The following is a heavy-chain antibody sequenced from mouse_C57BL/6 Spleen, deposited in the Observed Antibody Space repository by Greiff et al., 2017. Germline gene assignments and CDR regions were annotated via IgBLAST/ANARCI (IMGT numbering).Heavy chain of an antibody. CDR2: IYPRSGNT. V-gene: IGHV1-9*01. Sequence: QVQLQQSGAELMKPGASVKLSCKATGYTFTGYWIEWVKQRPGHGLEWIGEIYPRSGNTYYNEKFKGKATLIADKSSSTAYMELRSLTSEDSAVYFCARSYDYENFDVWGTGTTVTVSS. J-gene: IGHJ1*03. CDR3: ARSYDYENFDV. D-gene: IGHD2-4*01. CDR1: GYTFTGYW.